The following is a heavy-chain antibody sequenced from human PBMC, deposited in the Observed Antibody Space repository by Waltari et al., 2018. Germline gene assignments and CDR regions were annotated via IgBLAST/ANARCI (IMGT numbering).Heavy chain of an antibody. CDR3: ARGRDVFANFDYNWFDP. D-gene: IGHD2-21*01. CDR1: GYTVLHYA. J-gene: IGHJ5*02. CDR2: VNPNSGAT. V-gene: IGHV1-8*02. Sequence: QVQLVQSGAEVLRPGASVKVACQASGYTVLHYATNWLRQAAGQGLEWMGWVNPNSGATAYAQKFQGRITMTWDTSISTAYMEMSNLRSDDTAVLYCARGRDVFANFDYNWFDPWGQGTLVTVSS.